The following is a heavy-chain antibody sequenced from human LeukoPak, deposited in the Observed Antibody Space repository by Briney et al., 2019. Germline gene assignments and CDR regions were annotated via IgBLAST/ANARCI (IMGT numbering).Heavy chain of an antibody. D-gene: IGHD5-18*01. CDR1: GYTFTSYG. V-gene: IGHV1-18*01. Sequence: GASVKVSCKASGYTFTSYGISWVRQAPGQGLEWMGWISAYNGSTSYAQKFQGRVTMTRDTSTSTVYMELSSLRSEDTAVYYCARSSMVTSFGAQVHMDVWGQGTTVTVSS. CDR2: ISAYNGST. J-gene: IGHJ6*02. CDR3: ARSSMVTSFGAQVHMDV.